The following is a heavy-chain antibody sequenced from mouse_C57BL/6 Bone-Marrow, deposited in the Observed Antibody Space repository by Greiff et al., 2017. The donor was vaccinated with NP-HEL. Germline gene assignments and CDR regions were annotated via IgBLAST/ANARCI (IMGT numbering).Heavy chain of an antibody. CDR3: ASSSTPY. J-gene: IGHJ3*01. CDR1: GYTFTSYD. D-gene: IGHD1-1*01. Sequence: QVQLKESGPELVKPGASVKLSCKASGYTFTSYDINWVKQRPGQGLEWIGWIYPRDGSTKYNEKFKGKATLTVDTSSSTAYMELHSLTSEDSAVYFCASSSTPYWGQGTLVTVSA. CDR2: IYPRDGST. V-gene: IGHV1-85*01.